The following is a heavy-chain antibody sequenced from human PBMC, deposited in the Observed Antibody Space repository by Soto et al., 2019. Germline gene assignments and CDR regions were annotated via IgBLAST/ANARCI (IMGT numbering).Heavy chain of an antibody. CDR3: AHKGGRGAAMDV. D-gene: IGHD2-15*01. Sequence: QITLKESGPTLVKPTQTLTLTCTFSGFSLSTSAEGVAWIRQSPGKALEWLALIYWDDDERYSSFLKSRLTIAKDTSKNQVVLTMTNMDPVDTATYFCAHKGGRGAAMDVWGQGITVIVSS. J-gene: IGHJ6*02. CDR2: IYWDDDE. V-gene: IGHV2-5*02. CDR1: GFSLSTSAEG.